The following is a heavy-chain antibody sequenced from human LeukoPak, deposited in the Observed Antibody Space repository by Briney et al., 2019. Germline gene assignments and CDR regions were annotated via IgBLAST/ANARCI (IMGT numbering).Heavy chain of an antibody. D-gene: IGHD1-26*01. CDR3: ARSRQGRWELLGGGDY. Sequence: GGSLRLSCAGSKFTFSSYSMKWVRQAPGKGLEWVSSISRSSSYIYYADSVKGRFTISRDNARNSLYLQMNSLRAEDTAVYYWARSRQGRWELLGGGDYWGQGTLVTVSS. CDR1: KFTFSSYS. V-gene: IGHV3-21*01. CDR2: ISRSSSYI. J-gene: IGHJ4*02.